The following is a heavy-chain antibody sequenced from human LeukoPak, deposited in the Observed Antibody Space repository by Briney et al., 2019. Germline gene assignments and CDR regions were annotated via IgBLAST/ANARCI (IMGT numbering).Heavy chain of an antibody. V-gene: IGHV4-4*07. D-gene: IGHD3-3*01. J-gene: IGHJ6*03. CDR1: GGSISSYY. Sequence: SETLSLTCTVSGGSISSYYWSWIRQPAGKGLEWIGRIYTSGSTNYNPSLKSRVTISVDTSKNQFSLKLSSVTAADTAVYYCAREAYYDFWSGYEKSRYYYYYMDVWGKGTTVTVSS. CDR2: IYTSGST. CDR3: AREAYYDFWSGYEKSRYYYYYMDV.